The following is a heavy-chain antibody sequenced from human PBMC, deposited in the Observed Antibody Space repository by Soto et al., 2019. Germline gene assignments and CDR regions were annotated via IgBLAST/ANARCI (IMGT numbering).Heavy chain of an antibody. V-gene: IGHV4-34*01. CDR1: GGSFSGYY. CDR3: ARAPGYSGKDYYYYMDV. CDR2: INHSGST. D-gene: IGHD5-12*01. J-gene: IGHJ6*03. Sequence: SETLSLTCAVYGGSFSGYYWSWIRQPPGKGLEWIGEINHSGSTNYNPSLKSRVTISVDTSKNQFSLKLSSVTAADTAVYYCARAPGYSGKDYYYYMDVWGKGTTVTVSS.